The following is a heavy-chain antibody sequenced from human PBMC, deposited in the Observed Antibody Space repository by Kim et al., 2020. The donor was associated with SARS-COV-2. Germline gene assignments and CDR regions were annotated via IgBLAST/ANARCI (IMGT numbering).Heavy chain of an antibody. J-gene: IGHJ5*02. Sequence: SETLSLTCTVSGYPISGGYYWGWIRQPPGKGLEWIGSIYHSGSTYYSPSLKSRVTISVDTSKNQFSLKLSSVTAADTAVYYCARVSASHWIDPWGQGTLVTVSS. CDR1: GYPISGGYY. CDR2: IYHSGST. CDR3: ARVSASHWIDP. V-gene: IGHV4-38-2*02.